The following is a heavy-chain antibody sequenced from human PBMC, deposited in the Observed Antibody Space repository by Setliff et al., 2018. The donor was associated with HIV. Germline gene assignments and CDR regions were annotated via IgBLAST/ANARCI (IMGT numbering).Heavy chain of an antibody. CDR2: INEDGSDK. Sequence: GGSLRLSCAASGFTFSSSWMSWVRQAPGKGLEWVANINEDGSDKYYMDSVKGRFSISRDNADNSLYLQMNSLRAEDTAVYYCARDPPNSGWTLESWGQGTLVTVSS. CDR3: ARDPPNSGWTLES. V-gene: IGHV3-7*01. D-gene: IGHD6-25*01. J-gene: IGHJ4*02. CDR1: GFTFSSSW.